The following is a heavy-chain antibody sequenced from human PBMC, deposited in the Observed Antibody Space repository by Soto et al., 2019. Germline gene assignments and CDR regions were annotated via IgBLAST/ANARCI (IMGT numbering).Heavy chain of an antibody. J-gene: IGHJ5*02. D-gene: IGHD3-10*01. Sequence: GGSLRLSCAASGFTFSSYNTNWVRQAPGKGLEWVSYISSSSTTIYYADSVRGRFTISRDNAKNSLYLQMNSLRAEDTAVYYCARALVFPGWFDPWGQGTLVTVSS. V-gene: IGHV3-48*01. CDR3: ARALVFPGWFDP. CDR1: GFTFSSYN. CDR2: ISSSSTTI.